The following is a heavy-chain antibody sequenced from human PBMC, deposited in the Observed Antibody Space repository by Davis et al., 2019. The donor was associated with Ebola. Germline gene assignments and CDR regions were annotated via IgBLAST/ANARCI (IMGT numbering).Heavy chain of an antibody. J-gene: IGHJ6*04. V-gene: IGHV4-39*07. Sequence: SETLSLTCTVSGGSISSSSYYWGWIRQPPGKGLEWIGSIYYSGSTYYNPSLKSRVTISVDTSKNQFSLKLSSVTAADTAVYYCARGPTYYYYYGMDVWGKGTTVTVSS. CDR2: IYYSGST. CDR3: ARGPTYYYYYGMDV. CDR1: GGSISSSSYY.